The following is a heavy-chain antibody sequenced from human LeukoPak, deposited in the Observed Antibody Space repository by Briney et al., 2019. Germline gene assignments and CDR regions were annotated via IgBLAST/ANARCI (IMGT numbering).Heavy chain of an antibody. CDR1: TDSFSSHY. D-gene: IGHD5-12*01. CDR2: ISYIGST. Sequence: PSETLSLTCAVSTDSFSSHYWSWIRQPPGKGLEWIGYISYIGSTNYNPSLKSRLTISIDTSKNQFSLKLRSVTAADTAVYYCARGRSYSGSLLGAFDIWGQGTMVTVSS. CDR3: ARGRSYSGSLLGAFDI. J-gene: IGHJ3*02. V-gene: IGHV4-59*11.